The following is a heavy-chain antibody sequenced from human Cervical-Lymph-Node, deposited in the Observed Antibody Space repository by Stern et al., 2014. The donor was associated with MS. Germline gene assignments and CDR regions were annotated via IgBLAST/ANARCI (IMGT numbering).Heavy chain of an antibody. Sequence: QVQLGQSGAEVKKPGSSVKVSCKASGGTFTTHGISWVRQAPGQVLEWMGGITLLLDTAHYAQKSQGRVKITADESTRTPYMKLSGLRSDDTAIYYWASHFPNWNPFFDYWGQGTLVTVSS. CDR2: ITLLLDTA. CDR1: GGTFTTHG. D-gene: IGHD1-1*01. CDR3: ASHFPNWNPFFDY. J-gene: IGHJ4*02. V-gene: IGHV1-69*01.